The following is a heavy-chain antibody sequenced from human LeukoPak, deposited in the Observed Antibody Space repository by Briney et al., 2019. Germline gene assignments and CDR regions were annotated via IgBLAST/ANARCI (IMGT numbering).Heavy chain of an antibody. Sequence: GGSLRLSCAASGFTFDDYAMHWVRQAPGKGLEWVSGISWNSGTIGYADFVKGRFTISRDNAKNSLYLQMNSLRAEDTALYYCAKSHYYDSSAYYPWGQGTLVTVSS. CDR2: ISWNSGTI. V-gene: IGHV3-9*01. CDR1: GFTFDDYA. CDR3: AKSHYYDSSAYYP. J-gene: IGHJ5*02. D-gene: IGHD3-22*01.